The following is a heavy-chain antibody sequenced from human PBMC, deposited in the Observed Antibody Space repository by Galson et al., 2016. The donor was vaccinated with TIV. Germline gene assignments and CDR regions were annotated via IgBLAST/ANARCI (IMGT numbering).Heavy chain of an antibody. CDR1: GYSFATCW. D-gene: IGHD4-17*01. J-gene: IGHJ4*02. Sequence: QSGAEVKKPGESLKISCEASGYSFATCWIAWVRQKPGKGLEWMGIVYPDDSDTTYNPSFQGQVTFSADKSINTAFLQWSSLEASDTAMYYCARRGPRYGKFDYWGQGTPVTVSS. CDR2: VYPDDSDT. CDR3: ARRGPRYGKFDY. V-gene: IGHV5-51*01.